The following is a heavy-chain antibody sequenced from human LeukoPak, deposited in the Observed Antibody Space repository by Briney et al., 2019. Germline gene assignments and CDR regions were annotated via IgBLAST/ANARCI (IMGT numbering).Heavy chain of an antibody. D-gene: IGHD2-2*01. J-gene: IGHJ4*02. CDR2: INAGNGNT. V-gene: IGHV1-3*01. CDR3: ARDQCSSASCYEGDFDY. Sequence: ASVTVSCKASGYTFTSYVMHWVRQAPGQRLEWMGSINAGNGNTKYSQKFQGRVTITRDTSASTAYMELSSLRCEDTAVYFCARDQCSSASCYEGDFDYWGQGTLVTISS. CDR1: GYTFTSYV.